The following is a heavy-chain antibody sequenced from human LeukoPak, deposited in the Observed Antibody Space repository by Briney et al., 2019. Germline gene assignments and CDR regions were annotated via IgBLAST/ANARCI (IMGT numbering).Heavy chain of an antibody. CDR3: ASKPNYYDSSGDNY. CDR2: IYSGGST. CDR1: GFTVSSNY. J-gene: IGHJ4*02. Sequence: GGSLRLSCAASGFTVSSNYMSWVRQAPGKGLEWVSVIYSGGSTYYADSVKGRFTISRDNSKNTLYLQMNSLRAEDTAVYYCASKPNYYDSSGDNYWGQGTLVTVSS. V-gene: IGHV3-53*01. D-gene: IGHD3-22*01.